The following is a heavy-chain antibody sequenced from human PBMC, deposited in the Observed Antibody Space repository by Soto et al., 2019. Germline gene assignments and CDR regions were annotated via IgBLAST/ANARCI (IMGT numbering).Heavy chain of an antibody. D-gene: IGHD3-10*01. J-gene: IGHJ6*02. CDR3: ARFGITMPRGDMDV. V-gene: IGHV5-51*01. CDR2: IYPGDSDT. Sequence: GESLKISCKGSGYRFNNYWIGWVRQMPGKGLEWMGIIYPGDSDTRCSPSFEGQVTISADKSISTAYLQWSSLKASDTAMYYCARFGITMPRGDMDVWGQGTKVTVSS. CDR1: GYRFNNYW.